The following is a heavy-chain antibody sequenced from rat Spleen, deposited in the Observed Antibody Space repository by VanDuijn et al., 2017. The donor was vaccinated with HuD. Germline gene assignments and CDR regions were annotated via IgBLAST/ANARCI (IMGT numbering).Heavy chain of an antibody. D-gene: IGHD1-2*01. V-gene: IGHV5-36*01. CDR1: GFTFDDYG. Sequence: EVKLVESGGGLVQPGRSLKLSCAASGFTFDDYGMAWVRQAPKNGLEWVASISWGGSSTYYPDNVKGRFTISRDNAKNALYLQMNNLRSEDTAIYYCTRDAHSSYDWGQGVMVTVSS. CDR2: ISWGGSST. CDR3: TRDAHSSYD. J-gene: IGHJ2*01.